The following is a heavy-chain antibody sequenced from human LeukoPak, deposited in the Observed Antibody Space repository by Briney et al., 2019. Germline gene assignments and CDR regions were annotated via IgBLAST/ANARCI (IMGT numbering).Heavy chain of an antibody. Sequence: SVKVSCKASGGTFSSYAISWVRQAPGQGLEWMGGIIPIFGTANYAQKFQGRVTITADESTSTAYMELSSLRSEDTAVYYCARLALGVVPAASPTHFDYWGQGTLVTVSS. V-gene: IGHV1-69*13. J-gene: IGHJ4*02. CDR1: GGTFSSYA. CDR2: IIPIFGTA. CDR3: ARLALGVVPAASPTHFDY. D-gene: IGHD2-2*01.